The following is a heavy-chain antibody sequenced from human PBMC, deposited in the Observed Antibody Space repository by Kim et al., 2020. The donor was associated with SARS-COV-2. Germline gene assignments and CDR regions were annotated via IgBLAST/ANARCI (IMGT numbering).Heavy chain of an antibody. J-gene: IGHJ6*03. V-gene: IGHV3-73*01. D-gene: IGHD1-26*01. CDR1: GFTFSGST. CDR3: TRHWPEPWDRRGPNGDYYYYYMDV. Sequence: GGSLRLSCAASGFTFSGSTMHWVRQASGKGLEWVGRIRSKTDRYATVYAASVKGRFTISRDDSKNMAYLQMNSLKIEDTAVYYCTRHWPEPWDRRGPNGDYYYYYMDVWGQGTTVTVSS. CDR2: IRSKTDRYAT.